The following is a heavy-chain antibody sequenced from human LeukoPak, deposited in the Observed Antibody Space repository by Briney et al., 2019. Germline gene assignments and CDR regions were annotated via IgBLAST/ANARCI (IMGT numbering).Heavy chain of an antibody. Sequence: ASVKVSCKVSGYTLTELSMHWVRQAPGKGLEWMGGFDPEDGETIYAQKFQGGVTMTEDTSTHTAYVELSSLRSEDTAVYYCATDSTEWELWGQGTLVTVSS. CDR2: FDPEDGET. V-gene: IGHV1-24*01. D-gene: IGHD1-26*01. J-gene: IGHJ4*02. CDR3: ATDSTEWEL. CDR1: GYTLTELS.